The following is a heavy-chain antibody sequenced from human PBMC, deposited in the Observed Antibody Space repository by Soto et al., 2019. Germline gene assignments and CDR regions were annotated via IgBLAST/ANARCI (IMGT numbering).Heavy chain of an antibody. Sequence: PSDTLSLTCTVSGVSISSGGYYWILIRQHPGKGLEWIGYIYYSGSTYYNPSLKSRVTISVDTSKNQFSLKLSSVTAADTAVYYCARSPLVYCSSTSCPNWFDPWGQGTLVTVSS. D-gene: IGHD2-2*01. CDR1: GVSISSGGYY. V-gene: IGHV4-31*03. CDR3: ARSPLVYCSSTSCPNWFDP. J-gene: IGHJ5*02. CDR2: IYYSGST.